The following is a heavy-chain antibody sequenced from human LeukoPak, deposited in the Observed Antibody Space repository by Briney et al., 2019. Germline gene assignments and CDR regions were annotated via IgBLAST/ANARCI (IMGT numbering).Heavy chain of an antibody. CDR1: GGSISSSSYY. CDR2: IYYSGST. J-gene: IGHJ6*02. CDR3: ARRPKVYYYYGMDV. V-gene: IGHV4-39*01. Sequence: SETLSLTSTVSGGSISSSSYYWGWIRQPPGKGLEWIGSIYYSGSTYYNPSLKSRVTISVDTSKNQFSLKLSSVTAADTAVYYCARRPKVYYYYGMDVWGQGTTVTVSS.